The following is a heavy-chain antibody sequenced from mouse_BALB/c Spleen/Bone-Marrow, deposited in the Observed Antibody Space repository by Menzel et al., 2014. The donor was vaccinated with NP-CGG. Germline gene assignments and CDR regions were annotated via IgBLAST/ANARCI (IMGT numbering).Heavy chain of an antibody. Sequence: QVQLQQSGAELAKPGASVKMSCKASGYTFTNYWMHWVKQRPGQGLEWIGYINPSTGYTEYNQKFEDKATLTADKSSSTAYMQLSSRTSEDSAVYYCARIYYYGRDYWGQGTTLTVSS. D-gene: IGHD1-1*01. CDR3: ARIYYYGRDY. V-gene: IGHV1-7*01. CDR1: GYTFTNYW. CDR2: INPSTGYT. J-gene: IGHJ2*01.